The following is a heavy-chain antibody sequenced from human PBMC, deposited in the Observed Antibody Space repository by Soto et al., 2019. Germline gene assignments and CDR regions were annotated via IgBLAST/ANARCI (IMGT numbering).Heavy chain of an antibody. V-gene: IGHV3-30-3*01. J-gene: IGHJ2*01. Sequence: QVQLVESGGGVVQPGRSLRLSCAASGFTFSSYAMHWVRQAPGKGLEWVAVISYDGSNKYYADSVKGRFTISRDNSKNXXYLQMNSLRAEDTAVYYCASFSYCGGDCSLRYFDLWGRGTLVTVSS. CDR2: ISYDGSNK. CDR3: ASFSYCGGDCSLRYFDL. CDR1: GFTFSSYA. D-gene: IGHD2-21*02.